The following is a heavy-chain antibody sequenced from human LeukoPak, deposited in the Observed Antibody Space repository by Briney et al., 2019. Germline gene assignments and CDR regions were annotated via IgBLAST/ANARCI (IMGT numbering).Heavy chain of an antibody. CDR2: MYYTGSA. D-gene: IGHD5-18*01. J-gene: IGHJ3*01. Sequence: PSETLSLTCTVSGGSISSYYWNWIRQPPGQGLEWIGYMYYTGSANYNPSLRSRVTIAVDTSKNQVSLKLSSVTAADTAIYYCARIPTDTTMERRAFDVWGQGTMVTVSS. V-gene: IGHV4-59*01. CDR3: ARIPTDTTMERRAFDV. CDR1: GGSISSYY.